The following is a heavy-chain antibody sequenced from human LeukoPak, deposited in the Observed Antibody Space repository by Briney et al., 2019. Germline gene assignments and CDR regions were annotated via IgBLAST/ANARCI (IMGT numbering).Heavy chain of an antibody. Sequence: ASVKVSCKASEYTFTSYAMHWVRQAPGRRLEWMGWINGGTGNKKYSQKFQDRVTITRETSATTAYMELSSLRSEDTAVYYCARPGESGESRDYFDNWAQEPLLTVPS. V-gene: IGHV1-3*01. J-gene: IGHJ4*02. D-gene: IGHD3-16*01. CDR3: ARPGESGESRDYFDN. CDR1: EYTFTSYA. CDR2: INGGTGNK.